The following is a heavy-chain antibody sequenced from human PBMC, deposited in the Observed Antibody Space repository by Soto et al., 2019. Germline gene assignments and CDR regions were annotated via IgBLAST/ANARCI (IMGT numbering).Heavy chain of an antibody. CDR2: IIPIFGTA. CDR3: ARAELHCGGDCYPAPSRTSPLEYWYFDL. CDR1: GGTFSSYA. V-gene: IGHV1-69*13. J-gene: IGHJ2*01. D-gene: IGHD2-21*02. Sequence: SVKVSCKASGGTFSSYAISWVRQAPGQGLEWMGGIIPIFGTANYAQKFQGRVTITADESTSTAYMELSSLRSGDTAVYYCARAELHCGGDCYPAPSRTSPLEYWYFDLWGRGTLVTVSS.